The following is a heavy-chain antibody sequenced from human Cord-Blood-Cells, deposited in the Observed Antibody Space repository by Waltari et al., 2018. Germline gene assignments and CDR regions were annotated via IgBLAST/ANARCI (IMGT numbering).Heavy chain of an antibody. V-gene: IGHV3-11*01. CDR3: ASYPPLDFWSGDAFDI. Sequence: QVQLVESGGALVKSGGSLSRSCAAYGMPVSDCSMSSIRQAPGKGLEWGSYISNSGSTIYYAVSVNGRFTISRDNAKNSLDLQMNSLRAEDTTVYYCASYPPLDFWSGDAFDIWGQGTMVTVSS. J-gene: IGHJ3*02. D-gene: IGHD3-3*01. CDR2: ISNSGSTI. CDR1: GMPVSDCS.